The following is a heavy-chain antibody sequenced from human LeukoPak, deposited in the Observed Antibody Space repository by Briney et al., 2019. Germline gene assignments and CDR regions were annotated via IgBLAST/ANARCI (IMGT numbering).Heavy chain of an antibody. J-gene: IGHJ4*02. V-gene: IGHV3-43*01. Sequence: GGSLRLSCAASGFTFDDYTMHWVRQAPGKGLEWVSLISWDGGSTYYADSVKGRFTISRDNSKNSLYLQMNSLRTEDTALYYCAKDAKSDFWSGYDYWGQGTLVTVSS. CDR1: GFTFDDYT. CDR2: ISWDGGST. CDR3: AKDAKSDFWSGYDY. D-gene: IGHD3-3*01.